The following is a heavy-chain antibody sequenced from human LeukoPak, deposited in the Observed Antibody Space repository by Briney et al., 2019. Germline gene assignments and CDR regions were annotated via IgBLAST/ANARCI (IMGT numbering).Heavy chain of an antibody. D-gene: IGHD3-10*02. CDR2: ISTNGSRT. CDR3: AELGITMIGGV. J-gene: IGHJ6*04. Sequence: PGGSLRLSCTASGFTLSNFAMHWVRQSPDKGLQYVSAISTNGSRTFYADSVKGRFIISRDNSKNTLYLQMGSLRAEDTAVYYCAELGITMIGGVWGKGTTVTISS. CDR1: GFTLSNFA. V-gene: IGHV3-64*02.